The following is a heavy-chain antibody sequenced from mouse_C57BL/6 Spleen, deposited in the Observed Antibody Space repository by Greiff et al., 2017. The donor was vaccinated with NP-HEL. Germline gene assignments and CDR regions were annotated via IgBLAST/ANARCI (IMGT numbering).Heavy chain of an antibody. J-gene: IGHJ3*01. CDR3: ARHNYGYFAY. Sequence: EVNLVESGGGLVQPGGSLKLSCAASGFTFSDYYMYWVRQTPEKRLEWVAYISNGGGSTYYPDTVKGRFTISRDNAKNTLYLQMSRLKSEDTAMYYCARHNYGYFAYWGQGTLVTVSA. D-gene: IGHD2-2*01. V-gene: IGHV5-12*01. CDR1: GFTFSDYY. CDR2: ISNGGGST.